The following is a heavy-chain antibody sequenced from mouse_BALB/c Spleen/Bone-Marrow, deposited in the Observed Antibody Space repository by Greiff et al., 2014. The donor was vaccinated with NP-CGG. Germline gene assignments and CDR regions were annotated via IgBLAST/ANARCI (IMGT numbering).Heavy chain of an antibody. CDR3: TRDQYDGYSYYAMDY. Sequence: EVKVVESGGGLVKPGGSLKLSCAASGFTFSSYTMSWVRQTPEKRLEWVATITSVGVYTYYPDSVKGRFTISRDNAKNTLYLQMSSLKSEDTAMYYCTRDQYDGYSYYAMDYWGQGTSVTVSS. D-gene: IGHD2-3*01. CDR1: GFTFSSYT. J-gene: IGHJ4*01. V-gene: IGHV5-6-4*01. CDR2: ITSVGVYT.